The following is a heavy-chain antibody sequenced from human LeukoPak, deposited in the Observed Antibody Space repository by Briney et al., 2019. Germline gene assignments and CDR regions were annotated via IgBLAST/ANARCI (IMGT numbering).Heavy chain of an antibody. D-gene: IGHD1-14*01. V-gene: IGHV3-11*04. CDR3: ARDFRTNYYYYMDV. J-gene: IGHJ6*03. CDR1: GFTFSDYY. CDR2: ISSSGTSR. Sequence: PGGSLRLSCAASGFTFSDYYMSWIRQAPGKGLEWVSYISSSGTSRYNADSVKGRFTISRDNAKNSVYLQMNSLRAEDTAVYYCARDFRTNYYYYMDVWGKGTTVTVSS.